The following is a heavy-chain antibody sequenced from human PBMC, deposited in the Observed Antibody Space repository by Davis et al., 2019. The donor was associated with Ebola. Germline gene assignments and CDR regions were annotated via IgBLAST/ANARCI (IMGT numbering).Heavy chain of an antibody. CDR1: GFTFTTYA. Sequence: PGGSLRLSCVGSGFTFTTYAMHWVRQAPGTGLEWVSLISYDGNKKFYTDSVKGRFTISSDNSKNTLYLQMNNLRVEDTAVYYCARDADTSASYWYYDLWGRGTLVTVSS. D-gene: IGHD3-16*01. CDR2: ISYDGNKK. V-gene: IGHV3-30-3*01. J-gene: IGHJ2*01. CDR3: ARDADTSASYWYYDL.